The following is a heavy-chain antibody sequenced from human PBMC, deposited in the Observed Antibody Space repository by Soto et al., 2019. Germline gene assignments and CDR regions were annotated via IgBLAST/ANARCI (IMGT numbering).Heavy chain of an antibody. Sequence: QLLESGGGLVQPGGSLRLSCVASGFTFSNYAMTWVRQAPGKGLEWVSAISGRDDNTYYADSVKGRFTISRDNSKNTLYLQMSSLRAEDTAVYYCAKDRIAVAGDFDYWGQGTLVTVSS. CDR1: GFTFSNYA. J-gene: IGHJ4*02. CDR2: ISGRDDNT. CDR3: AKDRIAVAGDFDY. D-gene: IGHD6-19*01. V-gene: IGHV3-23*01.